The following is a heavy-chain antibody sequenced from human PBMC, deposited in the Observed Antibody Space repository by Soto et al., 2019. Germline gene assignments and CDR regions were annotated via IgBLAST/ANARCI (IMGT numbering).Heavy chain of an antibody. CDR3: AKRTGGEWLVRYYYYYGMDV. Sequence: GGSLRLSCAASGFTFSSYGMHWVRQAPGKGLEWVAVISYDGSNKYYADSVKGRFTISRDNSKNTLYLQMNSLRAEDTAVYYCAKRTGGEWLVRYYYYYGMDVWGQGTTVTVSS. J-gene: IGHJ6*02. V-gene: IGHV3-30*18. CDR2: ISYDGSNK. CDR1: GFTFSSYG. D-gene: IGHD6-19*01.